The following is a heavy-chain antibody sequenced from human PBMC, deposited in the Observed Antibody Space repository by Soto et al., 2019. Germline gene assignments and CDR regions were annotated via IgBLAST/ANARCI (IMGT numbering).Heavy chain of an antibody. CDR2: MNPNSGNT. V-gene: IGHV1-8*01. CDR3: ATAPGALGGWFDP. J-gene: IGHJ5*02. Sequence: ASVKVSCKASGYTFTSYDINWVRQATGQGLEWMGWMNPNSGNTGYAQKFQGRVTMTRNTSISTAYMELSSLRSEDTAVYYCATAPGALGGWFDPWGQGTLVTVSS. CDR1: GYTFTSYD. D-gene: IGHD3-10*01.